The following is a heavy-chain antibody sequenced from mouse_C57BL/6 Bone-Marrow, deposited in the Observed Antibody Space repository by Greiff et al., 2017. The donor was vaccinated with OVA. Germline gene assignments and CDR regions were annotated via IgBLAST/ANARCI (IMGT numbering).Heavy chain of an antibody. CDR1: GYTFTSYW. CDR2: IDPSDSDT. CDR3: ARYSRRDY. Sequence: QVQLKQPGAELVKPGASVKLSCKASGYTFTSYWMQWVKQRPGQGLEWIGEIDPSDSDTNYNQKFKGKATLTVDTSSSTAYMQLSSLTSEDSAVYYCARYSRRDYWGQGTSVTVSS. V-gene: IGHV1-50*01. J-gene: IGHJ4*01.